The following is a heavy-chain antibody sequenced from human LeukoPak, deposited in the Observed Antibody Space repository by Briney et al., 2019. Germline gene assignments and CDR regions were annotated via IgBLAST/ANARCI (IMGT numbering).Heavy chain of an antibody. CDR1: ARSISRSY. D-gene: IGHD2-2*01. V-gene: IGHV4-59*01. J-gene: IGHJ6*03. Sequence: PSPTLSPTYTVSARSISRSYWSWIRQPPGKGLEWLGYINYSGSTNYNHSLTSRVTISLDTSKNQFSLQLNSVTAADTAVYYCAREGAAPMYYYYMDVWRKGTTVTVSS. CDR3: AREGAAPMYYYYMDV. CDR2: INYSGST.